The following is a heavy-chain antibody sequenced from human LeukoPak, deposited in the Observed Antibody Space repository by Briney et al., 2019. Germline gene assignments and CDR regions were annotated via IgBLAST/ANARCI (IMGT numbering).Heavy chain of an antibody. J-gene: IGHJ6*02. CDR2: IYYSGST. CDR3: ARWVAIGGMDV. Sequence: SETLSLTCTVSGGSISSGGYYWSWIRQHPGKGLEWIGYIYYSGSTYYNPSLKSRVTISVDTSKNQFSLKLSSVTAADTAVYYCARWVAIGGMDVWGQGTTVTVSS. CDR1: GGSISSGGYY. V-gene: IGHV4-31*03. D-gene: IGHD2-15*01.